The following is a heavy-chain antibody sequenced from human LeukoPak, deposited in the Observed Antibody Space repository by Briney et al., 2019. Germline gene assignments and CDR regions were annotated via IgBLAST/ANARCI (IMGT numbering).Heavy chain of an antibody. J-gene: IGHJ6*02. CDR1: GFTFRNHW. CDR3: ARDKKYYYDSNGMDV. CDR2: INNDGSRT. D-gene: IGHD3-22*01. Sequence: GGSLRLSCAASGFTFRNHWMHWVRQAPGKGLVWVSRINNDGSRTTYADSVKGRFTISRDNAKNTVYLQMNSLRAEDTAVYYCARDKKYYYDSNGMDVWGQGTTVTVTS. V-gene: IGHV3-74*01.